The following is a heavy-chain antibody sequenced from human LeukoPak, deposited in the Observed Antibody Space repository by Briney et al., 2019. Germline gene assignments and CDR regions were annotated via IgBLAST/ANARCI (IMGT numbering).Heavy chain of an antibody. CDR3: AKSYYESSGYYYVSYFDY. V-gene: IGHV3-30*02. Sequence: GGSLRLSCAASGFTFSSYGMHWVRQAPGKGLEWVAFIRYDGSNKYYADSVKGRFTISRDNSKNTLYLQMNSLRAEDTAVYYCAKSYYESSGYYYVSYFDYWGQGTLVTVSS. D-gene: IGHD3-22*01. CDR1: GFTFSSYG. J-gene: IGHJ4*02. CDR2: IRYDGSNK.